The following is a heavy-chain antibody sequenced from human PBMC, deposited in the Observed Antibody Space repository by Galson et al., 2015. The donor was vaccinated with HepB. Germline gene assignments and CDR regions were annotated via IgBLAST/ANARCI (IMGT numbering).Heavy chain of an antibody. J-gene: IGHJ4*02. V-gene: IGHV3-30*18. Sequence: SLRLSCAASGFTFSSYGMHWVRQAPGKGLEWVAVISYDGSNKYYADSVKGRFTISRDNSKNTLYLQMNSLRAEDTAVYYCAKSHTGWELQGYFGYWGQGTLVTVSS. CDR2: ISYDGSNK. D-gene: IGHD1-26*01. CDR1: GFTFSSYG. CDR3: AKSHTGWELQGYFGY.